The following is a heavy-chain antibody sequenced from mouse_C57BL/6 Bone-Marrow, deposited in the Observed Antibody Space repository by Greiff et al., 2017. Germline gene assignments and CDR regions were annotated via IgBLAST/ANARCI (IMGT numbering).Heavy chain of an antibody. Sequence: EVMLVESGGDLVKPGGSLKLSFASSCFTFSSSGMSCFRPTPDHMLEWVATISSCRSYTYYPASVKGRFTISRDNAKNTLYLQMSSLKSEDTAMYYCARNWDVRFAYWSQGTLVTVSA. CDR1: CFTFSSSG. D-gene: IGHD4-1*01. V-gene: IGHV5-6*02. CDR2: ISSCRSYT. CDR3: ARNWDVRFAY. J-gene: IGHJ3*01.